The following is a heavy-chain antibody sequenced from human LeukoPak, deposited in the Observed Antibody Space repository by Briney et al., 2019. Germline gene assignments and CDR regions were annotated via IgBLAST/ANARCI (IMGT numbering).Heavy chain of an antibody. Sequence: ASVKVSCKASGGTFSSYAISWVRQAPGQGLEWMGRIIPIFGTANYAQKFQGRVTITTDESTSTAYMELSSLRSEDTAVYYCAIIVVVPAAIRADWFDPWGQGTLVTVSS. CDR2: IIPIFGTA. V-gene: IGHV1-69*05. CDR1: GGTFSSYA. J-gene: IGHJ5*02. CDR3: AIIVVVPAAIRADWFDP. D-gene: IGHD2-2*02.